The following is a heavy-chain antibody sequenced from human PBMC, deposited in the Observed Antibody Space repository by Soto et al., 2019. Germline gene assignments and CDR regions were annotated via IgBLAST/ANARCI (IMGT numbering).Heavy chain of an antibody. CDR1: GFTFSNFG. J-gene: IGHJ6*02. V-gene: IGHV3-33*01. CDR2: IWYDGNNK. Sequence: GGSLRLSCAASGFTFSNFGMHWVRQAPGKGLEWVAVIWYDGNNKYYADSVKGRFTISRDNSKSTMYLQVSSLRAEDTAVYYCARWGVHGDYGMDVWGQGTTVTVSS. CDR3: ARWGVHGDYGMDV. D-gene: IGHD2-21*01.